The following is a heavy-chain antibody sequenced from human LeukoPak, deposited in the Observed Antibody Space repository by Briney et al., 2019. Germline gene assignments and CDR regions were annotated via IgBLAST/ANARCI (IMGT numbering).Heavy chain of an antibody. CDR3: ARVRGPDRYYYDSSGPNMDV. CDR1: GFTFSSYE. Sequence: GGSLRLSCAASGFTFSSYEMNWVRQAPGKGLEWVSYISSSGSTIYYADSVKGRFTISRDNAKNSLYLQMNSLRAEDTAVYYCARVRGPDRYYYDSSGPNMDVWGKGTTVTISS. J-gene: IGHJ6*03. D-gene: IGHD3-22*01. CDR2: ISSSGSTI. V-gene: IGHV3-48*03.